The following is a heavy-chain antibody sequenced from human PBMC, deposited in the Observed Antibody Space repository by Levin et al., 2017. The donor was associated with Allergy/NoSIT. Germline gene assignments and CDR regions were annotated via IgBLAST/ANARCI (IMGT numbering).Heavy chain of an antibody. CDR2: INHSGST. Sequence: SETLSLTCAVYGGSFSGYYWSWIRQPPGKGLEWIGEINHSGSTNYNPSLKSRVTISVDTSKNQFSLKLSSVTAADTAVYYCARGWSPLGPMTYLDLWGRGTLVTVSS. CDR3: ARGWSPLGPMTYLDL. CDR1: GGSFSGYY. D-gene: IGHD3-22*01. V-gene: IGHV4-34*01. J-gene: IGHJ2*01.